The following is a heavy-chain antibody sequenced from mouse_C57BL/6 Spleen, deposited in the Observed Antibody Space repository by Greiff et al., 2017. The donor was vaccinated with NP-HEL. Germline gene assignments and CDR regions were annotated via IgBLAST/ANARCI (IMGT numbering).Heavy chain of an antibody. D-gene: IGHD4-1*01. CDR1: GYAFSSSW. Sequence: VKLQQSGPELVKPGASVKISCKASGYAFSSSWMNWVKQRPGKGLEWIGRIYPGDGDTNYIGKFKGKATLTADKSSSTASMQLSSLTSEDSAVYFCARKDWEIAYWGKATLVTVSA. CDR2: IYPGDGDT. J-gene: IGHJ3*01. V-gene: IGHV1-82*01. CDR3: ARKDWEIAY.